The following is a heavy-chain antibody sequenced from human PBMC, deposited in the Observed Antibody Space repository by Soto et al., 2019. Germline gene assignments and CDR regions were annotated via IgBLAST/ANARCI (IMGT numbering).Heavy chain of an antibody. CDR3: AKDFPYDFWSGKLIPDY. V-gene: IGHV3-33*06. CDR2: IWDDGSNK. CDR1: GFTFSSYV. Sequence: TGGSLRLSCAASGFTFSSYVMHWVRQAPGKGLEWVAVIWDDGSNKYYADSVKGRFTISRDNSKNTLYLQMNSLRAEDTAVYYCAKDFPYDFWSGKLIPDYWGQGTLVTVSS. J-gene: IGHJ4*02. D-gene: IGHD3-3*01.